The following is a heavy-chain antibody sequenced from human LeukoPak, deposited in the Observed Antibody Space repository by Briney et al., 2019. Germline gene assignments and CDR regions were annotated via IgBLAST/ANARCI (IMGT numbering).Heavy chain of an antibody. V-gene: IGHV3-11*04. CDR2: VSSGSSTI. CDR1: GFTFSDYY. J-gene: IGHJ6*03. D-gene: IGHD3-9*01. Sequence: GGSLRLSCAASGFTFSDYYMSWIRQAPGKGLEWVSYVSSGSSTIYYADSVKGRFTISRDNAKNSLYLQMNSLRAEDTAVYYCARLLRYFDWLSMDVWGKGTTVTVSS. CDR3: ARLLRYFDWLSMDV.